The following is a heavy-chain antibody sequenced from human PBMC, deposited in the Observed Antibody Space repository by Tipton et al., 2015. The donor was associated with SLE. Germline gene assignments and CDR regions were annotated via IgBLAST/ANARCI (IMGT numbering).Heavy chain of an antibody. CDR3: AKGRIAAWYFDL. Sequence: SLRLSCAASGFTFDDYAMHWVRQAPGKGLEWVSGISWNSGSIGYADSVKGRVTISRDNAKNSLYLQMNSLRAEDTALYYCAKGRIAAWYFDLWGRGTLVTVSS. D-gene: IGHD6-6*01. V-gene: IGHV3-9*01. CDR2: ISWNSGSI. J-gene: IGHJ2*01. CDR1: GFTFDDYA.